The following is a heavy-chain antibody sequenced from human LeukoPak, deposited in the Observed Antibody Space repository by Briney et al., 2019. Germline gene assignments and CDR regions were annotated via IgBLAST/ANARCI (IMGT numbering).Heavy chain of an antibody. D-gene: IGHD3-10*01. Sequence: SQTLSLTCAVSGGSISSGGYSWSWIRQPPGKGLEWIGYIYNSGSTNYNPSLKSRVTISVDTSKNQFSLKLTSVTAADTAVYYCARDRELGYWGQGTLVTVSS. CDR2: IYNSGST. J-gene: IGHJ4*02. V-gene: IGHV4-30-2*01. CDR3: ARDRELGY. CDR1: GGSISSGGYS.